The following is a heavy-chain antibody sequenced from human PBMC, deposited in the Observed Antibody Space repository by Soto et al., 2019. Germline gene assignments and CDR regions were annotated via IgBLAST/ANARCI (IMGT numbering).Heavy chain of an antibody. CDR3: ARGELTGTTVEYYGMDV. Sequence: GASVKVSCKASGYTFTSYGISWGRPAPGQGLEWMGWISAYNGNTNYAQKLQGRVTMTTDTSTSTAYMELRSLRSDDTAVYYCARGELTGTTVEYYGMDVWGQGTTVTVSS. V-gene: IGHV1-18*01. CDR1: GYTFTSYG. CDR2: ISAYNGNT. D-gene: IGHD1-7*01. J-gene: IGHJ6*02.